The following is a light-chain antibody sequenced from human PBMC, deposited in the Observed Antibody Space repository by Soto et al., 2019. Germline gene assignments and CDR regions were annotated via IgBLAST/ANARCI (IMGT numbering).Light chain of an antibody. Sequence: QSALTQPASVSGSPGQSITLSCTGTSSDIGASDYVSWYQQHPDKAPKLIIYNVYYRPSGISRRFSGSRSGNTASLTISSVQAEEGADYFCGSYAFFGAGTKVTVL. CDR2: NVY. CDR3: GSYAF. V-gene: IGLV2-14*03. CDR1: SSDIGASDY. J-gene: IGLJ2*01.